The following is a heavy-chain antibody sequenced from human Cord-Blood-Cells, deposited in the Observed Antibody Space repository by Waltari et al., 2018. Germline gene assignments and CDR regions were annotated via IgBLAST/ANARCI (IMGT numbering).Heavy chain of an antibody. V-gene: IGHV1-3*01. D-gene: IGHD2-21*01. CDR1: GYTFTSYA. Sequence: QVQLVQSGAEVKKPGASVKVSCQASGYTFTSYAMHWVRQAPGQRLEWMGWINAGNGNTKYSQKFQGRVTITRDTSASTAYMELSSLRSEDTAVYYCARLWLDWYFDLWGRGTLVTVSS. J-gene: IGHJ2*01. CDR3: ARLWLDWYFDL. CDR2: INAGNGNT.